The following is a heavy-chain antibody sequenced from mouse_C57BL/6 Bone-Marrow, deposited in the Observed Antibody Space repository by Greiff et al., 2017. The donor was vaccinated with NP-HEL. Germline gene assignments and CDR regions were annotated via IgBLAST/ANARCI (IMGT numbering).Heavy chain of an antibody. J-gene: IGHJ4*01. Sequence: QVQLQQSGAELVRPGTSVKMSCKASGYTFTNYWIGWAKQRPGHGLEWIGEIYPGGGYTNYNEKFKGKATLTADKSSNTSYMRISNLTSDDSAIYYCARELPYYYAMDYWGQGTSVTVSS. V-gene: IGHV1-63*01. CDR2: IYPGGGYT. CDR3: ARELPYYYAMDY. D-gene: IGHD1-3*01. CDR1: GYTFTNYW.